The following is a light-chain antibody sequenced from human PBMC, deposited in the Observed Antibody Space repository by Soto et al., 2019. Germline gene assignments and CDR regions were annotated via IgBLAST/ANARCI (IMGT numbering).Light chain of an antibody. CDR3: QQYGSSPGT. V-gene: IGKV3-20*01. Sequence: EIVLTQSPATLSLSPGERGTLSCRASESVTNYLAWYQQKPGQAPSLLIYDTSTRATGVPDRFSGSGSGTDFALTISRVEPEDFAIYFCQQYGSSPGTFGQGTKVDIK. J-gene: IGKJ1*01. CDR1: ESVTNY. CDR2: DTS.